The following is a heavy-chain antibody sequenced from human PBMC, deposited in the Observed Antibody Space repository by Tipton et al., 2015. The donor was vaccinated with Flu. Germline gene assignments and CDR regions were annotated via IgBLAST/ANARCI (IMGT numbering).Heavy chain of an antibody. CDR1: GGSISGYY. CDR2: IYYSGST. D-gene: IGHD4-23*01. V-gene: IGHV4-59*01. Sequence: TLSLTCTVSGGSISGYYWTWIRQPPGKGLEWIGYIYYSGSTNYNPSLKSRVTISVDTPKNKFSLKLSSVTAADTAVYYCATEYRGGGNRYYFDYWGQGTLVTVSS. J-gene: IGHJ4*02. CDR3: ATEYRGGGNRYYFDY.